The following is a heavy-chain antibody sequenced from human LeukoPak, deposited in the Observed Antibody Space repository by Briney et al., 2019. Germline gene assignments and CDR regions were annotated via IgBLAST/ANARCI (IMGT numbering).Heavy chain of an antibody. CDR1: GFTFSTYA. D-gene: IGHD6-19*01. J-gene: IGHJ4*02. Sequence: PGGSLRLSCAASGFTFSTYAMNWVRQAPGKGLEWVSAISGSGGSTYYADSVKGRFTISRDNSKNTLYLQMNSLRAEDTAVYYCAKDLYSSGWYNWGQGTLVTVSS. CDR2: ISGSGGST. CDR3: AKDLYSSGWYN. V-gene: IGHV3-23*01.